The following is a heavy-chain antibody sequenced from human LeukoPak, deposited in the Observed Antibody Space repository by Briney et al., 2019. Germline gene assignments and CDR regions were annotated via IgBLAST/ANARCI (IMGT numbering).Heavy chain of an antibody. CDR3: AKGVRSYYFDY. CDR2: IGGSGGVT. V-gene: IGHV3-23*01. CDR1: GFTFSSSA. J-gene: IGHJ4*02. Sequence: GGSLRLSCAASGFTFSSSAMTWVRQAPGKGLGWVSAIGGSGGVTYYTDSVKGRFTISRDNSKNTLYLQMNSLRAEDTAVYYCAKGVRSYYFDYWGQGTLVTVSS.